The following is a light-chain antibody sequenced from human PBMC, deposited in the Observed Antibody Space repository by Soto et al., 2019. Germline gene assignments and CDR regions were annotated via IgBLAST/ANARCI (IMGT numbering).Light chain of an antibody. V-gene: IGLV1-47*01. CDR2: RND. Sequence: QPVLTQPPSASGTPGQRVTISCSGSSSNIGNNYAYWYQQLPGTAPKLLIYRNDQRPSGVPDRFSGSKSGTSASLAISGLRSEDEADYYCAAWDGSLRGVVFGGGTKLTVL. J-gene: IGLJ2*01. CDR3: AAWDGSLRGVV. CDR1: SSNIGNNY.